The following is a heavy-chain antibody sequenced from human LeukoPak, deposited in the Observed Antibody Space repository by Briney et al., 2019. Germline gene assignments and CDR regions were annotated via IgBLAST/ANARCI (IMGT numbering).Heavy chain of an antibody. CDR1: GGSISSYY. CDR2: IYTSGST. Sequence: SETLSLTCTVSGGSISSYYWSWIRPPAGKGLEWIGRIYTSGSTNYNPSLKSRVTMSVDTSRNQFSLKLSSVTAADTAVYYCARDPGYGGNLNYYYYMDVWGKGTTVTVSS. V-gene: IGHV4-4*07. J-gene: IGHJ6*03. CDR3: ARDPGYGGNLNYYYYMDV. D-gene: IGHD4-23*01.